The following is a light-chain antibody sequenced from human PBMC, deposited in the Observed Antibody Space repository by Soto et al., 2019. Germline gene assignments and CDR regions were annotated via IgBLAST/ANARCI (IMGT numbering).Light chain of an antibody. V-gene: IGKV3-20*01. CDR1: RTLASSY. CDR2: AAS. CDR3: QQYGSSPIT. Sequence: EIVLTQSPGTLSLSPGERATLSCRASRTLASSYLAWYQHKPGQAPRLLIYAASRRATGVPDKFSGSGSGADYTLTITRLEPEDSAIYFCQQYGSSPITFGQGTRLDIK. J-gene: IGKJ5*01.